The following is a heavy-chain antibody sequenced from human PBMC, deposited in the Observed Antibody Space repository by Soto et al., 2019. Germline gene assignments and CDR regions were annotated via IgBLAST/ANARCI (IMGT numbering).Heavy chain of an antibody. Sequence: GGSLRLSCAASGFTVSSKYMSWVRQAPGKGLEWVSVIYSGGSTYYADSVKGRFTISRDNSKNTLYLQMNSLRAEDTAVYYCARAGYPLDAFDIWGQGTMVTVSS. CDR2: IYSGGST. CDR1: GFTVSSKY. V-gene: IGHV3-53*01. J-gene: IGHJ3*02. D-gene: IGHD6-13*01. CDR3: ARAGYPLDAFDI.